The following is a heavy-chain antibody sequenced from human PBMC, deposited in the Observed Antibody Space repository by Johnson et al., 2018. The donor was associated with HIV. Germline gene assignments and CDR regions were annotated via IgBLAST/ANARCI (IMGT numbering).Heavy chain of an antibody. D-gene: IGHD2-15*01. CDR2: ISWNSGSI. CDR3: APAGGAEGWFHI. V-gene: IGHV3-48*04. CDR1: NFTVSSNY. Sequence: EVQLVESGGGLMQPGGSLRLSCTASNFTVSSNYMSWVRQAPGKGLEWVSGISWNSGSIGYVDSVKGRFTISRDNAKKSLSLQMNSLRAEDTAVYYCAPAGGAEGWFHIWGQGTMVTVSS. J-gene: IGHJ3*02.